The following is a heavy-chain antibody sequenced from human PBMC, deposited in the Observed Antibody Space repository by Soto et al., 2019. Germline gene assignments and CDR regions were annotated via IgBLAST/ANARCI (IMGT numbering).Heavy chain of an antibody. Sequence: QVQLVESGGGVVQPGRSLRLSCAASGFTFSSYAMHWVRQAPGKGLEWVAVISYDGSNKYYADSMKGRFTISRDNSKNTLYLLMNSLRAEDTAVYYCAREYSRSSKTYYFDYWGQGTLVTVSS. CDR2: ISYDGSNK. J-gene: IGHJ4*02. CDR1: GFTFSSYA. CDR3: AREYSRSSKTYYFDY. V-gene: IGHV3-30-3*01. D-gene: IGHD6-6*01.